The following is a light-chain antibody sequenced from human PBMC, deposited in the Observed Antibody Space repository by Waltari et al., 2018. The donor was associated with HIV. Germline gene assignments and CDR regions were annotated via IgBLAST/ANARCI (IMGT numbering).Light chain of an antibody. Sequence: QSALTQPASVSGSPGQSITISCTGTSSDVGSYNVVSWYQQHPGKAPKLMSYEVSKRPSGFSNRFSGSMSGNTASLTISGLQAEDEADYHCCSYAGSSTYVVFGGGTKLTVL. CDR3: CSYAGSSTYVV. CDR2: EVS. V-gene: IGLV2-23*02. J-gene: IGLJ2*01. CDR1: SSDVGSYNV.